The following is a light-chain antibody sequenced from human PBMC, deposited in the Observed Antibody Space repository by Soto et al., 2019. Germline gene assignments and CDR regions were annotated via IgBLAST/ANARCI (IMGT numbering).Light chain of an antibody. V-gene: IGLV1-51*01. J-gene: IGLJ2*01. CDR2: DNN. CDR3: AAWDDRLGGVI. CDR1: SSNIGNNY. Sequence: QSVLTQSPSVSAAPGQKVTISCSGSSSNIGNNYVSWYQQLPGTAPKLLIYDNNKRPSGIPDRFSGSKSGTSGTLDITGLRSEDEADYYCAAWDDRLGGVIFGGGTKVTVL.